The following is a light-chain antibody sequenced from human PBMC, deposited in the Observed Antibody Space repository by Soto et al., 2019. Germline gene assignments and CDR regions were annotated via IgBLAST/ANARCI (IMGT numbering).Light chain of an antibody. CDR3: QQYGSSPWT. Sequence: EVGLTQSPGTLSLSPGERATLSCRASQSVSSSYLAWYQQKPDQAPRLLIYGASSRATGIPDRFSGSGSGTDFTLTISRLEPEDFAVYYCQQYGSSPWTFGQGTKVDI. CDR2: GAS. V-gene: IGKV3-20*01. J-gene: IGKJ1*01. CDR1: QSVSSSY.